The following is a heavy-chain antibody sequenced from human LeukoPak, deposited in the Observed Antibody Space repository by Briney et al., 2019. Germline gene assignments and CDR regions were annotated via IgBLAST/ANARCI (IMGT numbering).Heavy chain of an antibody. V-gene: IGHV3-23*01. J-gene: IGHJ4*02. Sequence: GGSLRLSCAASGFTFSSYAMSWVRQAPGKGLEWVSAISGSGGSTYYADSVKGRFTISRDNSKNTLYLQMNSLRAEDTAVYYCARASNYYYGSGSCYFDYWGQGTLVTVSS. D-gene: IGHD3-10*01. CDR2: ISGSGGST. CDR3: ARASNYYYGSGSCYFDY. CDR1: GFTFSSYA.